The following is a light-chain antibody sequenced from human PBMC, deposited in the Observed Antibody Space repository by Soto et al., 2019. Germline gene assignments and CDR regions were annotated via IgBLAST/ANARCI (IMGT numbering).Light chain of an antibody. CDR2: GAS. Sequence: ERVMTQSPATLSVSPGEGATLSCRGSQSLTSAVAWYQQKPGQAPRLLIYGASSRATGIPDRFSGSGSGTGFTLTISRLEPEDFAVYYCQQYGSSLGVTFGGGTKVDIK. CDR3: QQYGSSLGVT. CDR1: QSLTSA. J-gene: IGKJ4*01. V-gene: IGKV3-20*01.